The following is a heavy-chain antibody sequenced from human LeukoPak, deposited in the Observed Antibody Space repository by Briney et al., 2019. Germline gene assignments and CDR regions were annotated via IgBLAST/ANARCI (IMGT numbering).Heavy chain of an antibody. J-gene: IGHJ4*02. V-gene: IGHV1-69*01. CDR3: ARVGPGGSCPGD. Sequence: SVKVSCKASGGTFSSYAISWVRQAPGQGLEWMGGIIPIFGTANYAQKFQGRVTITADESTSTAYMELSSLRSEDTAVYYCARVGPGGSCPGDWGQGTLVTVFS. CDR1: GGTFSSYA. D-gene: IGHD2-15*01. CDR2: IIPIFGTA.